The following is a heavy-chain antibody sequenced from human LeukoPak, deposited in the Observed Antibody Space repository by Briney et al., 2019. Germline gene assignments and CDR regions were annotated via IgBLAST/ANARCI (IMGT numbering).Heavy chain of an antibody. V-gene: IGHV3-7*01. CDR1: GFTFTNYL. CDR3: ARDRESNWYPFLDS. CDR2: IKEDGSGK. J-gene: IGHJ4*02. Sequence: PGGSLRLSCATSGFTFTNYLMSWVRQTPGKGLEWVANIKEDGSGKWYVDSVRGRFTISRDNAKNSLYPQMNSLRAEDTAVYYCARDRESNWYPFLDSWGQGTLVTVSS. D-gene: IGHD6-13*01.